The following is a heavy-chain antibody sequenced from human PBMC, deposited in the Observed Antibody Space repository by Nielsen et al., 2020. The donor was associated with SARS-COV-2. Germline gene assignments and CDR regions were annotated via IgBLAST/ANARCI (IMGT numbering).Heavy chain of an antibody. J-gene: IGHJ4*02. D-gene: IGHD1-14*01. CDR2: ISWNSGSI. Sequence: SLKISCAASGFTFSNYAMHWVRQAPGKGLEWVSGISWNSGSIAYADSVKGRFTISRDNAKNSLHLQMNSLRAEDTAFYYCARGRRVGTTLFEYWGQGTLVTVSS. CDR3: ARGRRVGTTLFEY. V-gene: IGHV3-9*01. CDR1: GFTFSNYA.